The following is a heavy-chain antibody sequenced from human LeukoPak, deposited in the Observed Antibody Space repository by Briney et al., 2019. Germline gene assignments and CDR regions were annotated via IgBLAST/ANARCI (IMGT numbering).Heavy chain of an antibody. J-gene: IGHJ3*02. Sequence: GGSLRLSCAASGFTFSSYWMHWVRQAPGKGLVWVSRINSDGSSTSYADSVKGRFTISRDNAKNTLYLQMNSLRAEDTAVYYCARVQGHPPNGLDIWGQGTMVTVSS. CDR1: GFTFSSYW. V-gene: IGHV3-74*01. CDR3: ARVQGHPPNGLDI. CDR2: INSDGSST. D-gene: IGHD2-8*01.